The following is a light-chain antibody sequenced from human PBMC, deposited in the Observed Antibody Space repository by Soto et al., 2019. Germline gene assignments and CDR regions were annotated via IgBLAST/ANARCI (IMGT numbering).Light chain of an antibody. CDR1: QDVNSY. Sequence: AIRMTQSPSSLSASPGDRVTITCRASQDVNSYLAWYQQKPGKAPKLLIYAASTLQSGVPSRFSGSGSGTDFTLTISCLQSEDFATYYCQKYDSYPQTFGPGTRVDMK. V-gene: IGKV1-8*01. J-gene: IGKJ3*01. CDR2: AAS. CDR3: QKYDSYPQT.